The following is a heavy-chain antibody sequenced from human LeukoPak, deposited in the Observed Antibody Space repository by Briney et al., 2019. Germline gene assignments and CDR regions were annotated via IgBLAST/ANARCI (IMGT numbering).Heavy chain of an antibody. J-gene: IGHJ6*04. CDR2: ISGSGGST. D-gene: IGHD6-13*01. CDR3: ASAADHYYYGMDV. Sequence: GGSLRLSCAASGFTFSSYAMSWVRQAPGKGLEWVSAISGSGGSTYYADSVKGRSTISRDNSKNTLYLQMNSLRAEDTAVYYCASAADHYYYGMDVWGKGTTVTGSS. CDR1: GFTFSSYA. V-gene: IGHV3-23*01.